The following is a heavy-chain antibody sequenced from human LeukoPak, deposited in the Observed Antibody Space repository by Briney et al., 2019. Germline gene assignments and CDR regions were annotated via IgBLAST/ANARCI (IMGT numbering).Heavy chain of an antibody. D-gene: IGHD1-26*01. CDR1: GGSMSNFY. CDR3: AREGAYQSDHSHFYQFMDV. Sequence: SETLSLTCTVSGGSMSNFYWSWIRQPAGKGLQWIGRVYTNGDTNYISSLKSRVTVSVDTSRNQFSLKLSSVTAADTAVYYCAREGAYQSDHSHFYQFMDVWGKGTTVTVSS. CDR2: VYTNGDT. J-gene: IGHJ6*03. V-gene: IGHV4-4*07.